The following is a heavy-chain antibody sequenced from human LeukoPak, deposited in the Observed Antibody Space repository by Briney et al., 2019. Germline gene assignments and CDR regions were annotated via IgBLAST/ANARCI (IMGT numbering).Heavy chain of an antibody. J-gene: IGHJ3*02. Sequence: SETLSLTCAVYGGSFSGYYWSWIRQPPGKGLEWIGEMNHSGSTNYNPSLKSRVTISVDTSKNQFSLKLSSVTAADTAVYYCARWVYYYDSSGYYSAPAFDIWGQGTMVTVSS. CDR3: ARWVYYYDSSGYYSAPAFDI. CDR1: GGSFSGYY. CDR2: MNHSGST. D-gene: IGHD3-22*01. V-gene: IGHV4-34*01.